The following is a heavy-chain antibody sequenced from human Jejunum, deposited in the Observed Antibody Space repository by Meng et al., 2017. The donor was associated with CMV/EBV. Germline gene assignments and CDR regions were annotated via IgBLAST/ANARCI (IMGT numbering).Heavy chain of an antibody. CDR3: ARGAPWTDYDY. CDR1: RFTCRNNA. V-gene: IGHV3-23*01. D-gene: IGHD3/OR15-3a*01. CDR2: IGASGGST. J-gene: IGHJ4*02. Sequence: SSAAPRFTCRNNAMSWVRQTPGKGLDGVSGIGASGGSTYYADSVKGRFTISRDNINNILYLQMHSLRADDTAVYYCARGAPWTDYDYWGQGTLVTVSS.